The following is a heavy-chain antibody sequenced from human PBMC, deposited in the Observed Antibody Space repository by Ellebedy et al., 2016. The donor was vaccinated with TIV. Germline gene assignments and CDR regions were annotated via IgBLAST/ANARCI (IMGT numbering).Heavy chain of an antibody. Sequence: ASVKVSXXASGYTFTSYDINWVRQATGQGLEWMGWMNPNSGNTGYAQKFQGRVTMTRNTSISTAYMELSSLRSEDTAVYYCARTKMVYAPYYYYGMDVWGQGTTVTVSS. CDR1: GYTFTSYD. CDR2: MNPNSGNT. D-gene: IGHD2-8*01. J-gene: IGHJ6*02. V-gene: IGHV1-8*01. CDR3: ARTKMVYAPYYYYGMDV.